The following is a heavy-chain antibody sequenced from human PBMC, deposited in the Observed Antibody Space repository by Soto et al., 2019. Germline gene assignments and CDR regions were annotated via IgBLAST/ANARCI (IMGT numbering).Heavy chain of an antibody. CDR2: TNPNSGGT. J-gene: IGHJ6*02. V-gene: IGHV1-2*04. CDR3: ALLSYYGDPLHRDV. D-gene: IGHD4-17*01. Sequence: ASVKVSCKASGYTFTGYYMHRVRQAPGQGLEWMGWTNPNSGGTNYAQKFQGWVTMTRDTSISTAYMELSRLRSDDTAVYYCALLSYYGDPLHRDVWGQGTTVTVSS. CDR1: GYTFTGYY.